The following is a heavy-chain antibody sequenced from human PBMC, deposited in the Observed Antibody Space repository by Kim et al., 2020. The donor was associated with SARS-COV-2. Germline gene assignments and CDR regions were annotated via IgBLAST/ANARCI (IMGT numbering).Heavy chain of an antibody. CDR2: ISCRGCST. D-gene: IGHD6-13*01. Sequence: GGSLRLSCAASEITFRSYAIRWGRQAPGEVLDCLSAISCRGCSTYYADSVKGQFTISKDNSKNTQYQQINSLRAEDTAVYYCSKAPRAHIAAAVVDYWGQRTLLTL. CDR3: SKAPRAHIAAAVVDY. V-gene: IGHV3-23*01. J-gene: IGHJ4*02. CDR1: EITFRSYA.